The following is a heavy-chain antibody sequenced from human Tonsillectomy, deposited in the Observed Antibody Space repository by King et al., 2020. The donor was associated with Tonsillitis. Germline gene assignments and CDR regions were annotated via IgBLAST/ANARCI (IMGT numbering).Heavy chain of an antibody. D-gene: IGHD3-9*01. J-gene: IGHJ5*02. CDR1: GYTFTSYG. CDR2: ISAYNGNT. CDR3: ARALVPLYYDILTGSLNWFDP. V-gene: IGHV1-18*01. Sequence: QLVQSGAEVKKPGASVKVSCKASGYTFTSYGISWVRQAPGQGLEWMGWISAYNGNTNYAQKLQGRVTMTTDTSTSTAYMELRSLRSDDTAVYYCARALVPLYYDILTGSLNWFDPWGQGTLVTVSS.